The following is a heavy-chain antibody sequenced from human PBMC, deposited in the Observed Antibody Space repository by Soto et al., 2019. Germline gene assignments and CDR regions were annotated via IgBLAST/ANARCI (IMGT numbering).Heavy chain of an antibody. V-gene: IGHV3-23*01. D-gene: IGHD3-10*01. CDR2: ISGSGGST. Sequence: GGSLSLSCAASGFTFSSYAMSWVRQAPGKGLEWVSAISGSGGSTYYADSVKGRFTISRDNSKNKLYLQMNSLRAEDTAVYYCAKDQGGNYYGSGSYYTNFDYWGQGTLVTVSS. CDR1: GFTFSSYA. CDR3: AKDQGGNYYGSGSYYTNFDY. J-gene: IGHJ4*02.